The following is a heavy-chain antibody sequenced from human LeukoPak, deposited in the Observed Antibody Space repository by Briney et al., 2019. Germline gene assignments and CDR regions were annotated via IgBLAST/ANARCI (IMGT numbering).Heavy chain of an antibody. CDR2: IYHSGNT. Sequence: SETLSLTCTVSGGSISSYYWNWIRQPPGKGLEWIGYIYHSGNTNYNPSLKSRVTISVDTSKNQFSLNLSSVTAADTAVYYCARDPAGTYFDVWGQGTMVTVSS. CDR1: GGSISSYY. V-gene: IGHV4-59*01. CDR3: ARDPAGTYFDV. D-gene: IGHD3-10*01. J-gene: IGHJ3*01.